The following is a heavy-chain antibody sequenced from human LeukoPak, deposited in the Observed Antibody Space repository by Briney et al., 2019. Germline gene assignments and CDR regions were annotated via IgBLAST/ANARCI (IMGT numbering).Heavy chain of an antibody. J-gene: IGHJ4*02. CDR1: GNAFTNYW. D-gene: IGHD3-3*01. CDR3: ARLSTRLLDH. Sequence: GESLKISCKGSGNAFTNYWIGWVRQLPGKGLEWMGIIYPGDSETRYSPPFQGQVTMSVDKSSSTAYLQWATLKASDTAIYFCARLSTRLLDHWGQGTRVTVSS. CDR2: IYPGDSET. V-gene: IGHV5-51*01.